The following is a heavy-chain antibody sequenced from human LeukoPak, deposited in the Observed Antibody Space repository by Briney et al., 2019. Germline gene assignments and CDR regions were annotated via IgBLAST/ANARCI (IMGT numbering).Heavy chain of an antibody. Sequence: GGSLRLSCAASGFTVSSNYMSWVRQAPGKGLEWVSVIYGGVNTVYADSVKGRFTISRDNSKNTLYLQMNSLRAEDTAVYYCAKSPKTGFLFDYWGKRTLVTVSP. D-gene: IGHD1-1*01. CDR2: IYGGVNT. J-gene: IGHJ4*02. CDR3: AKSPKTGFLFDY. CDR1: GFTVSSNY. V-gene: IGHV3-66*01.